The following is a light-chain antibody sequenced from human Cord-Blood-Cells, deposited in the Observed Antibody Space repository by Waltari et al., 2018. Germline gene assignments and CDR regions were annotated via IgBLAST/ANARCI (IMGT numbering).Light chain of an antibody. V-gene: IGLV6-57*02. CDR1: SGSIASNY. CDR3: QSYDSSNWV. J-gene: IGLJ3*02. Sequence: NFMLTQPHSVTESPGKTVTISCTGSSGSIASNYVQWYQQRPGSAPSTVIYEDNQRPPVVPDRFSGSIDSSSNSASLTISGLKTEDEADYYCQSYDSSNWVFGGGTKLTVL. CDR2: EDN.